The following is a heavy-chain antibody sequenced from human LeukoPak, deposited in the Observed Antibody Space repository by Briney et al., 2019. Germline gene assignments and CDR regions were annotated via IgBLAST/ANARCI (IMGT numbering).Heavy chain of an antibody. CDR3: AKDPMIAVAGTFGFKNRNYYYYGMDV. Sequence: GGSLRLSCAASGFTFRNYAMSWVRQAPGKGLEGVSDLREGGNAVYHADSVKGRFTISRDNSKNTLYLQMSSLRAEDTAVYYCAKDPMIAVAGTFGFKNRNYYYYGMDVWGQGTTVTVSS. CDR1: GFTFRNYA. D-gene: IGHD6-19*01. CDR2: LREGGNAV. J-gene: IGHJ6*02. V-gene: IGHV3-23*01.